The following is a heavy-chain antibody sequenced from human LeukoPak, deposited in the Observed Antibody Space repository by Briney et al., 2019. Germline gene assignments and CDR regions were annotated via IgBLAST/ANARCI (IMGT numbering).Heavy chain of an antibody. Sequence: ASVKVSCKVSGYTLTELSMHWVRQAPGKGLEWMGGFDPEDGETIYAQKFQGRVTMTEDTSTDTAYMELSSLRSEDTAVYYCATNSVVPAASYYYYYGMDVWGQGTTATVSS. CDR3: ATNSVVPAASYYYYYGMDV. CDR2: FDPEDGET. J-gene: IGHJ6*02. D-gene: IGHD2-2*01. CDR1: GYTLTELS. V-gene: IGHV1-24*01.